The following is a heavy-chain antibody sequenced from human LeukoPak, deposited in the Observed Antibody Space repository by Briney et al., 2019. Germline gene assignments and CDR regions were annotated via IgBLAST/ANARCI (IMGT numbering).Heavy chain of an antibody. CDR2: ISGGSSTM. CDR3: ARDRGQTGYYWSYYYYMDV. V-gene: IGHV3-48*01. Sequence: PGGSLRLSCAASGFTFSDYSMNWVRQATGKGLEWVSYISGGSSTMYYADSVKGRFTISRDNAKNSLYLQMNSLRAEDTAVYYCARDRGQTGYYWSYYYYMDVWGIGTTVTVSS. D-gene: IGHD3-9*01. J-gene: IGHJ6*03. CDR1: GFTFSDYS.